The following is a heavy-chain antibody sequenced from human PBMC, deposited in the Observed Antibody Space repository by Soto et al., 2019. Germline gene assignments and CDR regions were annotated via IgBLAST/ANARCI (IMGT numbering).Heavy chain of an antibody. CDR1: GGNFNNYA. V-gene: IGHV1-69*06. J-gene: IGHJ3*01. D-gene: IGHD2-21*01. CDR2: IIPIIDTT. CDR3: AREPCDRDAFSL. Sequence: QVQQVQSGAEVKKPGSSVKVSCKASGGNFNNYAISWVRQAPAQGLQWMGGIIPIIDTTHYAQKLQGRVTISADRGRTTVYMEFTGLTSDDSATYFCAREPCDRDAFSLWGQGTVVTVSS.